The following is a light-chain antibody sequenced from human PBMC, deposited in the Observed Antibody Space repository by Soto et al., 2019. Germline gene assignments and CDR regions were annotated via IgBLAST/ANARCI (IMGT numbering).Light chain of an antibody. CDR1: QSVSSN. CDR2: GAP. CDR3: QQRSNWPQWT. J-gene: IGKJ1*01. V-gene: IGKV3-11*01. Sequence: EIVMTQSPATLSVSPGERATPSCRASQSVSSNLAWYQQKPGQAPRLLIYGAPNRASGIPARFSGSGSGTDFTLTISSLEPEDFAVYYCQQRSNWPQWTFGQGTKVDI.